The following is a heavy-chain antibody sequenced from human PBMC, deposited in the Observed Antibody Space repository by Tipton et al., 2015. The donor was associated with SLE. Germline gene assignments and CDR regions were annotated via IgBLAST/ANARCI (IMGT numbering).Heavy chain of an antibody. CDR1: GGSISSYY. CDR2: IYYSGST. CDR3: AAHPVAGLWYFDL. V-gene: IGHV4-59*01. Sequence: TLSLTCTVSGGSISSYYWSWIRQPPGKGLEWIGYIYYSGSTNYNPSLKSRVTISVDTSKNQFSLKLSSVTAADTAVYYCAAHPVAGLWYFDLWGRGTLVTVSS. J-gene: IGHJ2*01. D-gene: IGHD3/OR15-3a*01.